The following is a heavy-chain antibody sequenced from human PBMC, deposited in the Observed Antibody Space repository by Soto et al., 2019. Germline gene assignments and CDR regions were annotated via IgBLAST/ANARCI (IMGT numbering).Heavy chain of an antibody. D-gene: IGHD4-17*01. CDR3: ARGPGGDYGDYYYYGMDV. CDR2: IIPIFGTA. J-gene: IGHJ6*02. Sequence: SVKVSCKASGGTFSSYAISWVRQAPGQGLEWMGGIIPIFGTANYAQKFQGRVTITADESTSTAYMELSSLRSEDTAVYYCARGPGGDYGDYYYYGMDVWGQGTRVTVSS. CDR1: GGTFSSYA. V-gene: IGHV1-69*13.